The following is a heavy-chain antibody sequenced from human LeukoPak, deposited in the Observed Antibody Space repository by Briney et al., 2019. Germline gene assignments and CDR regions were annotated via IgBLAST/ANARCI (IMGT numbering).Heavy chain of an antibody. D-gene: IGHD6-13*01. CDR1: GHTFTSYY. Sequence: ASVKVSCKASGHTFTSYYMHWVRQAPGQGLEWMGIINPSGGSTSYAQKFQGRVTMTRDTSTSTVYMELSSLRSEDTAVYYCARGILIAAAGTSCFDYWGQGTLVTVSS. J-gene: IGHJ4*02. CDR3: ARGILIAAAGTSCFDY. V-gene: IGHV1-46*01. CDR2: INPSGGST.